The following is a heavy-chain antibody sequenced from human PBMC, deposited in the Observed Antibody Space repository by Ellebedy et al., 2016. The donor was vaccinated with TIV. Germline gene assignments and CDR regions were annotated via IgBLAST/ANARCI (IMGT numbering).Heavy chain of an antibody. V-gene: IGHV3-11*04. Sequence: GESLKISCIASGFTFSQYYMTWIRQAPGKGLEWVSYIPRDSDAMSYADSVKGRFTISRDNAKNSLYLQMNSLRDADTAVYYCVRDLHWAFDIWGQGTVVTVSS. CDR3: VRDLHWAFDI. D-gene: IGHD1-1*01. J-gene: IGHJ3*02. CDR2: IPRDSDAM. CDR1: GFTFSQYY.